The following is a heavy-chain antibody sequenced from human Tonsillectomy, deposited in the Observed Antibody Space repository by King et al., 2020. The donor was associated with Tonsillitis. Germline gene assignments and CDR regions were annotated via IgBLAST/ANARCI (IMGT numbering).Heavy chain of an antibody. D-gene: IGHD3-10*01. CDR2: INGGGFST. J-gene: IGHJ6*02. CDR1: GFTFSSYA. V-gene: IGHV3-23*03. Sequence: VQLVESGGGLVQPGGSLRLSCAASGFTFSSYAMNWFRQAPGKGLEWVSVINGGGFSTYYANSVKGRFTISRDNSKNTLYLQMNSLRAEDTAVYYCAKDVRRGFRMLLSSCCMVVWRQGTAVPLSS. CDR3: AKDVRRGFRMLLSSCCMVV.